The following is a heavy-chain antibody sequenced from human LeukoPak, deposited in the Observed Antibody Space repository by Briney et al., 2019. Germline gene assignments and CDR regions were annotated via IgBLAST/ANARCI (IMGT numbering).Heavy chain of an antibody. J-gene: IGHJ4*02. V-gene: IGHV3-7*03. D-gene: IGHD6-19*01. CDR2: IEQDGSEK. CDR3: AGGRGWSSDY. CDR1: GFTFSSYS. Sequence: PGGSLRLSCAASGFTFSSYSMNWVPQAPGKGLEWVANIEQDGSEKNHVDSVKGRFTISRDNAKNSLYLQMSSLRAEDTAVYYCAGGRGWSSDYWGQGTLVTVSS.